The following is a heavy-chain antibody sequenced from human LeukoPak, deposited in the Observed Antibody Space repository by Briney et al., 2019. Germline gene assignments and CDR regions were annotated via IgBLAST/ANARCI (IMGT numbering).Heavy chain of an antibody. J-gene: IGHJ4*02. CDR1: GDSFSSDYNY. V-gene: IGHV4-61*02. CDR3: ARGGSGSFGVVGYYFDY. D-gene: IGHD3-10*01. Sequence: PSETLSLTCTVSGDSFSSDYNYWNWIRQPAGKGLEWIGRIYTSGSTNYNPSLKSRVTISVDTSKKQFSLNLSSVTAADTAVYFCARGGSGSFGVVGYYFDYWGQGTLVTVSS. CDR2: IYTSGST.